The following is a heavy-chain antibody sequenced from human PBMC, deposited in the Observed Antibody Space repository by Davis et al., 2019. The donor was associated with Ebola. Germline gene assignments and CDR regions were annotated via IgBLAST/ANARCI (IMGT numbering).Heavy chain of an antibody. CDR3: ARQITIFGVVIAYMDV. J-gene: IGHJ6*03. Sequence: SVKVSCKASGGTFSSYAISWVRQAPGQGLEWMGGIIPIFGTANYAQKFQGRVTITADESTSTAYMELSSLRSEDTAVYYCARQITIFGVVIAYMDVWGKGTTVTVSS. CDR2: IIPIFGTA. CDR1: GGTFSSYA. V-gene: IGHV1-69*13. D-gene: IGHD3-3*01.